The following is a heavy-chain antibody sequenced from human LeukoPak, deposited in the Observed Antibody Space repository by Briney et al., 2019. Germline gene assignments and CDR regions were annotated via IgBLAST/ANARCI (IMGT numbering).Heavy chain of an antibody. CDR1: GYSFTSYW. D-gene: IGHD3-22*01. Sequence: GESLKISCKGSGYSFTSYWIGWVRQMPGKGLEWMGIIYPGDSDTRYSPSFQGQVTISADKSISTAYLQWSSLKASDTAMYYCARHSSVGGTYHYDSSGYSHREGFDYWGQGTLVTVSS. J-gene: IGHJ4*02. V-gene: IGHV5-51*01. CDR2: IYPGDSDT. CDR3: ARHSSVGGTYHYDSSGYSHREGFDY.